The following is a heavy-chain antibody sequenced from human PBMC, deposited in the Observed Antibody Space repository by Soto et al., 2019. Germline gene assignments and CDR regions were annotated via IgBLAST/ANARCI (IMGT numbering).Heavy chain of an antibody. V-gene: IGHV4-39*01. CDR2: IYYSGST. J-gene: IGHJ5*02. D-gene: IGHD3-3*02. Sequence: QLQLQESGPGLVKPSETLSLTCTVSGGSISSSSYYWGWIRQPPGKGLEWIGSIYYSGSTYYNPSLQIRVTISVDTSKNQFSLKLSSVTAADTAVYYCASPKIAFYNWFDPWGQGTLVTVSS. CDR1: GGSISSSSYY. CDR3: ASPKIAFYNWFDP.